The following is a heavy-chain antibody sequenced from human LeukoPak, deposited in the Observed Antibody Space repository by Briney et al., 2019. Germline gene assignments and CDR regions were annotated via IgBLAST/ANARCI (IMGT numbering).Heavy chain of an antibody. CDR2: ISGSGGNT. CDR3: AKDLNRGYTYGYAFDY. CDR1: GFTFSSYG. V-gene: IGHV3-23*01. Sequence: GGSLRLSCAASGFTFSSYGMHWVRQAPGKGLGWVSGISGSGGNTYYADSVKGRFTISRDNSKNTLYLQMNSLRAEDTAVYYCAKDLNRGYTYGYAFDYWGQGTLVTVSS. D-gene: IGHD5-18*01. J-gene: IGHJ4*02.